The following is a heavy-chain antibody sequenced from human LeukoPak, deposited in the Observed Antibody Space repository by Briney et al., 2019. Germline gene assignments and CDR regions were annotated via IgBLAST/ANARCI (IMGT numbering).Heavy chain of an antibody. D-gene: IGHD7-27*01. J-gene: IGHJ4*02. CDR3: ARHTTGDDC. CDR1: GYSFTRHW. V-gene: IGHV5-51*01. Sequence: GGSLKISCKGSGYSFTRHWIGWGRQMRGKVLEWMGNIYPGDSDSSYTPSCQGQITFSADKYISTAYMQWSSMKASDTAMYYCARHTTGDDCWGQGTLVTVSS. CDR2: IYPGDSDS.